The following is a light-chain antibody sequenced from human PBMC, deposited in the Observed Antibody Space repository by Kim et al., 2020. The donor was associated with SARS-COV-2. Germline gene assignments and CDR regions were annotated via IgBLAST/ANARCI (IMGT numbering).Light chain of an antibody. CDR2: GKN. J-gene: IGLJ3*02. Sequence: SSELTQDPAVSVALGQTVRITCQGDSLRNYYASWYQQKPGQAPVLVIYGKNNRPSGIPDRFSGSSSGNTASLTITGAQAEDEADYYCNSRDSSGYHEVLGGGTQLTVL. CDR3: NSRDSSGYHEV. V-gene: IGLV3-19*01. CDR1: SLRNYY.